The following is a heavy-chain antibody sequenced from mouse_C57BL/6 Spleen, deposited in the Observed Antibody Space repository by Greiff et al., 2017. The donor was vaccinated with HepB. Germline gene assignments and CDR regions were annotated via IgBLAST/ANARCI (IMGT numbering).Heavy chain of an antibody. J-gene: IGHJ2*01. CDR1: GFTFSSYA. V-gene: IGHV5-9-1*02. D-gene: IGHD1-1*01. Sequence: EVKVVESGEGLVKPGGSLKLSCAASGFTFSSYAMSWVRQTPEKRLEWVAYISSGGDYIYYADTVKGRFTISRDNARNTLYLQMSSLKSEDTAMYYCTREKAYYGSSYYFDYWGQGTTLTVSS. CDR3: TREKAYYGSSYYFDY. CDR2: ISSGGDYI.